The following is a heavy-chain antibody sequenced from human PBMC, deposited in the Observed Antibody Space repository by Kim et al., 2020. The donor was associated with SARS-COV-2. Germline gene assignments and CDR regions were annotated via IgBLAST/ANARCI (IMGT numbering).Heavy chain of an antibody. Sequence: SETLSLTCTVSGGSISSGGYYWSWIRQHPGKGLEWIGYIYYSGSTYYNPSLKSRVTISVDTSKNRFSLKLSSVTAADTAVYYCARDLSGAGWYFDLWGRGTLVTVSS. CDR1: GGSISSGGYY. J-gene: IGHJ2*01. D-gene: IGHD6-19*01. CDR2: IYYSGST. CDR3: ARDLSGAGWYFDL. V-gene: IGHV4-31*03.